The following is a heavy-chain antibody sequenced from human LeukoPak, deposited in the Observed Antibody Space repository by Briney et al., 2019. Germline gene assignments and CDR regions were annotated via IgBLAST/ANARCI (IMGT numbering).Heavy chain of an antibody. D-gene: IGHD3-10*01. V-gene: IGHV1-2*02. J-gene: IGHJ4*02. CDR3: ARDLGLLWFGETIDY. Sequence: ASVKVSCKAAGYTFTGYYMHWVRQAPGQGLEWMGWINPNSGGTNYAQKFQGRVTMTRDTSISTGYMELSRLRSDDTAVYYCARDLGLLWFGETIDYWGQGTLVTVSS. CDR1: GYTFTGYY. CDR2: INPNSGGT.